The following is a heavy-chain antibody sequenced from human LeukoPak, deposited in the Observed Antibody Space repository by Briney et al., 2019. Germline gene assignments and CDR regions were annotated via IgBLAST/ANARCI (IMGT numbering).Heavy chain of an antibody. Sequence: ASVNVSCKASGYTFTEYYIHWVRQAPGQGLEWMGWITPNSGGTNYAQKFQGWVTMTRDTSITTAYMELSRLRSDDTAVYYCARAPDYYVSNWFDPWGQGTLVTVSS. D-gene: IGHD3-10*01. V-gene: IGHV1-2*04. CDR3: ARAPDYYVSNWFDP. J-gene: IGHJ5*02. CDR2: ITPNSGGT. CDR1: GYTFTEYY.